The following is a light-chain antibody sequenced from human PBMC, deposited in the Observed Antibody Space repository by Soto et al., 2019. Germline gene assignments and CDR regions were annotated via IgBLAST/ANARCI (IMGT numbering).Light chain of an antibody. V-gene: IGKV3-20*01. CDR1: QIVGGDT. Sequence: IVLPQSPGTLALSPGEIATITSKVSQIVGGDTLAWFQQRPGQAPRLVIYGASNRAAGIPDRFSGSGSGTDFTLTVSRLEPEDFAVYYCQQYHWAPDTFGQGTRLEI. CDR2: GAS. J-gene: IGKJ5*01. CDR3: QQYHWAPDT.